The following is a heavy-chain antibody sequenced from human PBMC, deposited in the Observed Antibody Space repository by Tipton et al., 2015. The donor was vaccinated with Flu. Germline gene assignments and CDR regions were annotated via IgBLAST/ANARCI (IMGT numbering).Heavy chain of an antibody. CDR1: GYPFSTSY. CDR2: INVYNGKT. CDR3: AKVGLFWSGPPSYYFDF. J-gene: IGHJ4*02. V-gene: IGHV1-18*01. D-gene: IGHD3-3*01. Sequence: QVQLVQSGAEVRKPGASVKVSCKSSGYPFSTSYISWVRQAPGQGLEWMGWINVYNGKTDYAQNLQGRVIMTTDTSAATAYMELRSLGSDDTAMYYCAKVGLFWSGPPSYYFDFWGQGTLVTVSS.